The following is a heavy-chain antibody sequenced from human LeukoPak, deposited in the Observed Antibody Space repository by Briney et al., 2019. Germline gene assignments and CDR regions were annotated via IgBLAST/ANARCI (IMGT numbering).Heavy chain of an antibody. CDR3: AKASAMIVVVGKHFDY. J-gene: IGHJ4*02. Sequence: GGSLRLSCAASGFTFSSYAMSWVRQAPGKGLEWVSAISGSGGSTYYADSLKGRFTISRDNYKNTLYLQMNSLTAEDTAVYYWAKASAMIVVVGKHFDYWGQGTLITVSS. CDR1: GFTFSSYA. CDR2: ISGSGGST. V-gene: IGHV3-23*01. D-gene: IGHD3-22*01.